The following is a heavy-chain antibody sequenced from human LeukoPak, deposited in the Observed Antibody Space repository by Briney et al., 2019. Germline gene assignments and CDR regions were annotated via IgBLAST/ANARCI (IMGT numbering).Heavy chain of an antibody. D-gene: IGHD2-2*01. CDR3: ARDPHLYCSSTSCYFNDY. CDR2: IIPIFGTA. J-gene: IGHJ4*02. CDR1: GGTFSSYA. V-gene: IGHV1-69*06. Sequence: GASVKVSCKASGGTFSSYAIGWVRQAPGQGLEWMGGIIPIFGTANYAQKFQGRVTITADKSTSTAYMELSSLRSEDTAVYYCARDPHLYCSSTSCYFNDYWGQGTLVTVSS.